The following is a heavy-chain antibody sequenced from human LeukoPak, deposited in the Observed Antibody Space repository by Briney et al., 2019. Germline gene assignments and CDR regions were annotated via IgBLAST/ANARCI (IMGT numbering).Heavy chain of an antibody. V-gene: IGHV3-30-3*01. CDR2: ISYGGSNK. J-gene: IGHJ5*02. CDR1: GFTFSSYA. Sequence: PGRSLRLAWAASGFTFSSYAMHWVRQAPGKGLEGVAVISYGGSNKYYADSVKGRFTISRDNSKNTLYLQMNSPRAEDNALYYRSRQIPMVRVNWFAPWGQGELVTVSS. D-gene: IGHD3-10*01. CDR3: SRQIPMVRVNWFAP.